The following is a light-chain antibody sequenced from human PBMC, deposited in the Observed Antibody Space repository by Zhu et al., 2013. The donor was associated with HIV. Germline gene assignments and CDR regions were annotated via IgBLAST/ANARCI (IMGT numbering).Light chain of an antibody. CDR2: KAS. V-gene: IGKV1-5*03. J-gene: IGKJ1*01. CDR1: QSLNKW. CDR3: LQSYLYPWT. Sequence: DIHMTQSPSTLSASVGDRVTITCRASQSLNKWLAWYQQKPGKVPKLLIYKASTLEAGVPSRFSGSGTGTEFTLTIRSLQPEDFRTYYCLQSYLYPWTFGQGTKVEIK.